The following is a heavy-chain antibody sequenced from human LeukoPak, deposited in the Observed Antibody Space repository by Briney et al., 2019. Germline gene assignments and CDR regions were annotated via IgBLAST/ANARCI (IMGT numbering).Heavy chain of an antibody. CDR2: IRSKAYGATT. CDR3: AKGYGWEASYYYYYMDV. Sequence: GGSLRLSCTASGFILGDYAMSWVRQAPGKGLEWVGFIRSKAYGATTEYAASVKGRFTISRDDSKSIAYLQMNSLKTEDTAVYYCAKGYGWEASYYYYYMDVWGKGTTVTISS. J-gene: IGHJ6*03. V-gene: IGHV3-49*04. CDR1: GFILGDYA. D-gene: IGHD1-26*01.